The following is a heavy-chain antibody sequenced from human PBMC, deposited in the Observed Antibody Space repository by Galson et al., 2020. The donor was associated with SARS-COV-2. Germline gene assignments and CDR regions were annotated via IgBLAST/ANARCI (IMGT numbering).Heavy chain of an antibody. V-gene: IGHV3-21*01. CDR1: GFTFSSYS. J-gene: IGHJ6*03. Sequence: GESLKISCAASGFTFSSYSMNWVRQAPGKGLEWVSSISSSSIYIYYADSVKGRFTMSRDNAKNSLYLQMNSLRAEETAVYYCVPHYYYYMGVWGKGTTVTSSS. CDR2: ISSSSIYI. CDR3: VPHYYYYMGV.